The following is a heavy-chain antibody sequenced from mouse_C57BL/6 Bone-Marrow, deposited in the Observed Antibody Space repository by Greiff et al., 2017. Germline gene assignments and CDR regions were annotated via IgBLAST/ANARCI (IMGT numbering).Heavy chain of an antibody. CDR1: GYTFTNYW. D-gene: IGHD1-1*01. J-gene: IGHJ1*03. Sequence: QVQLQQSGAELVRPGPSVKMSCKASGYTFTNYWIGWAKQRPGHGLAWIGDLYPGGGYTNYNEKFKGKDTLTADKSSSTAYMQFSSLTSEDSAIYYSARVATQYFDVWGTGTTVTVSS. CDR3: ARVATQYFDV. V-gene: IGHV1-63*01. CDR2: LYPGGGYT.